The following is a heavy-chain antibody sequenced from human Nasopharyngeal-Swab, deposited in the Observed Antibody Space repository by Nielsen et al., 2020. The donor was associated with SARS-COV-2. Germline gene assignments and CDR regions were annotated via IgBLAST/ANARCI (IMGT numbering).Heavy chain of an antibody. J-gene: IGHJ4*02. CDR1: GGSFSGYY. D-gene: IGHD5-18*01. Sequence: SETLSLTCAVYGGSFSGYYWSWIRQPPGKGLEWIGEINHSGSTNYNPSLKSRVTISVDTSKNQFSLKLSSVTAADTAVYYCARGGYSYGPDYWGQGALVTVSS. CDR3: ARGGYSYGPDY. CDR2: INHSGST. V-gene: IGHV4-34*01.